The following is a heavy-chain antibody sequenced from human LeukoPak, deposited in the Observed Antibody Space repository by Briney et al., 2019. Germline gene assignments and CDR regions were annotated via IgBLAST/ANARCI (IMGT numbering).Heavy chain of an antibody. J-gene: IGHJ5*02. CDR3: VADSGNRSGGDL. V-gene: IGHV3-74*03. Sequence: PGGSLRLSXIGSGLGLRGYWMHWVRQVPGKGLAWLSRIDSDGGRIQYADSVKGRFTISRDNAKNTVYLQMNSLRPEDTALYYCVADSGNRSGGDLWGQGTLVTVSS. CDR2: IDSDGGRI. D-gene: IGHD1-26*01. CDR1: GLGLRGYW.